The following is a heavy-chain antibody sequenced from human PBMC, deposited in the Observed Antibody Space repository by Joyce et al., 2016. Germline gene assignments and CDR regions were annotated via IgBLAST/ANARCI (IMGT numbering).Heavy chain of an antibody. J-gene: IGHJ4*02. CDR3: ARTHRSLYDYGDRFRWDY. D-gene: IGHD4-17*01. Sequence: QVQLVQSGPEVRKPGASVKVSCKTSAYSFTNYGISWVRPAPGQGLEWMGWISGFNGDTTFAQNFQGRLTMTTDTPTSTAYMSLTTLTSDDTAIYYCARTHRSLYDYGDRFRWDYWGQGSLVTVSS. CDR1: AYSFTNYG. CDR2: ISGFNGDT. V-gene: IGHV1-18*04.